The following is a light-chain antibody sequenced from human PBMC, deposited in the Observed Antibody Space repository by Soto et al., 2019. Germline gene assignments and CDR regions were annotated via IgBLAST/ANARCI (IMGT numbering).Light chain of an antibody. CDR3: HQTYSAPDT. Sequence: DIRMTQSPSSLSASVGDRVTITCRASQSIDTHLNWYQQHPGKAPNALIYEASNLQSGVPSRFSGSGSGTDFSRTISGLQPGDPATDYCHQTYSAPDTFGQGTKVEIK. CDR2: EAS. J-gene: IGKJ1*01. V-gene: IGKV1-39*01. CDR1: QSIDTH.